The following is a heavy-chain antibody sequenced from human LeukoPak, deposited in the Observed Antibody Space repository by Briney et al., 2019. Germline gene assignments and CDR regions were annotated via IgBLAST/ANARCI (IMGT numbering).Heavy chain of an antibody. CDR2: INPSGGST. J-gene: IGHJ4*02. V-gene: IGHV1-46*01. Sequence: ASVKVSCKASGYTFTSYYMHWVRQAPGQGLEWMGIINPSGGSTSYAQKFQGRVTMTRDMSTSTVYMELSSLRSEDTAVYYCARRRGGSYYQRPYFDYWGQGTLVTVSS. CDR3: ARRRGGSYYQRPYFDY. D-gene: IGHD1-26*01. CDR1: GYTFTSYY.